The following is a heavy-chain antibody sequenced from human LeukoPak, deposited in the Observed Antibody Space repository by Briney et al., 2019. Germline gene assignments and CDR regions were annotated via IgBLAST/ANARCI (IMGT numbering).Heavy chain of an antibody. D-gene: IGHD4-17*01. V-gene: IGHV4-39*01. CDR2: IYYSGRT. J-gene: IGHJ4*02. Sequence: SETLSLTCTVSGGSISSSTYYWGWIRQPPGKGLEWLGNIYYSGRTYYNPSLKNRLSISVDTSRNQFSLNLRSVTAADMAVYLCARLISSYGDYYFGYWGQGTLVTVSS. CDR3: ARLISSYGDYYFGY. CDR1: GGSISSSTYY.